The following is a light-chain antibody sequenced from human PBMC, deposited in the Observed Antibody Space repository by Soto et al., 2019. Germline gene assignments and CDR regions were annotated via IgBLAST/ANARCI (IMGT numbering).Light chain of an antibody. CDR2: LNSDGSH. CDR1: SGHSSYA. Sequence: QAVLTQSPSASASLGASVKLTCTLSSGHSSYAIAWHQQQPEKGPRYLMKLNSDGSHSKGDGIPDRFSGSSSGTERYLTISRLQSEDEADYSCQTWGTGIWLFGGGTKLTVL. CDR3: QTWGTGIWL. J-gene: IGLJ3*02. V-gene: IGLV4-69*01.